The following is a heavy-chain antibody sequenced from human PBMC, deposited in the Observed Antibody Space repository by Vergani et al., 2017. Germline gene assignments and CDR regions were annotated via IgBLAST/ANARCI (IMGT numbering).Heavy chain of an antibody. CDR3: STPQSLNAGGMEG. CDR1: GYTFTDHS. D-gene: IGHD3-16*02. CDR2: GDPEDGET. V-gene: IGHV1-69-2*01. Sequence: EVQLVQSGAEVKKPGATMKISCKVSGYTFTDHSMHWVKQAPGKGLEWMGLGDPEDGETIYAEKFKGRVTIAADTSTDTAHLEVSSLRSEDTAVNYCSTPQSLNAGGMEGWGQGTTVIVSS. J-gene: IGHJ6*02.